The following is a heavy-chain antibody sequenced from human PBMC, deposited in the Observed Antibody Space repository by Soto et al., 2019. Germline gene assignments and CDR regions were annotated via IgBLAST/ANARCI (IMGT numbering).Heavy chain of an antibody. CDR1: GYTFTVYY. CDR3: AGDLGKGGWSAGFDY. J-gene: IGHJ4*02. D-gene: IGHD1-26*01. Sequence: QVQLVQSGAEVKKPGASVNVCCRASGYTFTVYYMHWVRQAPGQGLEWMGLINPKSGGTMYPQKFQGRVTMTWDTSISNAYMALTRLRTDGTAVDYCAGDLGKGGWSAGFDYRGPGTLVTVSS. V-gene: IGHV1-2*02. CDR2: INPKSGGT.